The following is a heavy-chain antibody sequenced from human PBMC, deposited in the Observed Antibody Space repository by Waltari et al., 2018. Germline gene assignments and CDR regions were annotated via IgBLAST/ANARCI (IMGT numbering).Heavy chain of an antibody. Sequence: QVQLQESGSGLLKPSETLSLTCAVSRGSISTYYWSWIRQPPGKGLEWIGHIHYSGTAKYNPSLERRVTISLDTSKNQVSLKLSSVTAADTAVYYCARSRVTARFYYYYMDVWGRGTTVAVSS. D-gene: IGHD5-18*01. J-gene: IGHJ6*03. CDR2: IHYSGTA. CDR1: RGSISTYY. CDR3: ARSRVTARFYYYYMDV. V-gene: IGHV4-59*01.